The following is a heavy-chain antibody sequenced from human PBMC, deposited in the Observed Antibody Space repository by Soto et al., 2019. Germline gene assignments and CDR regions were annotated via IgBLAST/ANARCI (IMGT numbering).Heavy chain of an antibody. Sequence: GGSLRLSCASSGFSCSNFGMHLVRQAPGQGLEWVAQISHHGSDIHYADSVKGRFTISRDNSENTLYLQIDSLKIEDTGVYYCAALAVGGERKNDYWGQGALVTVSS. J-gene: IGHJ4*02. D-gene: IGHD6-19*01. V-gene: IGHV3-30*03. CDR2: ISHHGSDI. CDR3: AALAVGGERKNDY. CDR1: GFSCSNFG.